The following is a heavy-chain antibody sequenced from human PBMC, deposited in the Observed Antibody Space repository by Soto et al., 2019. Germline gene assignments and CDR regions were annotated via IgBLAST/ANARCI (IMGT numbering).Heavy chain of an antibody. Sequence: EVQLVESGGGLVKPGGSLRLSCAASGFTFSNAWMNWVRQAPGKGLEWVGRIKSKTDGGTTDYAAPVKGRFTIARDDSKNTLYLQMNSMKTEDTAVYYCNTGPQLWLRVEDYWGQGTLVTVSS. CDR3: NTGPQLWLRVEDY. CDR2: IKSKTDGGTT. V-gene: IGHV3-15*07. CDR1: GFTFSNAW. D-gene: IGHD5-18*01. J-gene: IGHJ4*02.